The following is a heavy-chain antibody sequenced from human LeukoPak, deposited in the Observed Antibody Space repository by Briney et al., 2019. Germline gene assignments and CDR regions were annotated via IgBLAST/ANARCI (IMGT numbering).Heavy chain of an antibody. J-gene: IGHJ6*03. CDR3: ARGPNDFWSGYPHYHYYYYYMDV. V-gene: IGHV4-39*07. D-gene: IGHD3-3*01. CDR2: INHSGST. Sequence: PSETLSLTCTVSGGSISSSSYYWGWIRQPPGKGLEWIGEINHSGSTNYNPSLKSRVTISVDTSKNQFSLKLSSVTAADTAVYYCARGPNDFWSGYPHYHYYYYYMDVWGKGTTVTVSS. CDR1: GGSISSSSYY.